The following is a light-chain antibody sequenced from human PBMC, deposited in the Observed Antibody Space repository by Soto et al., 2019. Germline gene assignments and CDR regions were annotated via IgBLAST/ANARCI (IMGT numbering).Light chain of an antibody. CDR1: SSNIGANYD. J-gene: IGLJ2*01. CDR2: ANS. CDR3: QSYDSSLSGSV. Sequence: QSVLTQPPSVSGAPGQRVTISCTGRSSNIGANYDVHWYQQVPGTAPKLLIYANSNRPSGVPDRFSGSKSGTSASLAITGLQAEDEADYYSQSYDSSLSGSVFGGGTKLTVL. V-gene: IGLV1-40*01.